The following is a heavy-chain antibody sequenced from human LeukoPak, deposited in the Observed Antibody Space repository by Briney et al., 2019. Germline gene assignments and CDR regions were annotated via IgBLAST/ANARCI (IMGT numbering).Heavy chain of an antibody. CDR1: GFTFSSYA. Sequence: PGGSXXLSCAASGFTFSSYAMSWVRQAPGKGXEWVSDISGTGGSIDYADSVKGRFTSSRDNSKNTLYLQMNSLRAEDTAVYYCAKDYSNYDRFEYWGQGTQVTVSS. D-gene: IGHD4-11*01. V-gene: IGHV3-23*01. CDR2: ISGTGGSI. CDR3: AKDYSNYDRFEY. J-gene: IGHJ4*02.